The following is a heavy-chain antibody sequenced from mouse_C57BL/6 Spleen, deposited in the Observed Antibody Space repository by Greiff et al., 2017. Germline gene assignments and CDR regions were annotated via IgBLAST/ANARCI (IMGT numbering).Heavy chain of an antibody. CDR2: ISSGSSTI. Sequence: EVKLMESGGGLVKPGGSLKLSCAASGFTFSDYGMHWVRQAPEKGLEWVAYISSGSSTIYYADTVKGRFTISRDNAKNTLFLQMTRLRSEDTAMYYCARGGLRRDYYAMDYWGQGTSVTVSS. CDR3: ARGGLRRDYYAMDY. CDR1: GFTFSDYG. J-gene: IGHJ4*01. V-gene: IGHV5-17*01. D-gene: IGHD2-4*01.